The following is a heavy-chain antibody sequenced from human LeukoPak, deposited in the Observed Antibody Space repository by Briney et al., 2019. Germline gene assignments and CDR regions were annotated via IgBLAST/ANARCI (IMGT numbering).Heavy chain of an antibody. V-gene: IGHV3-30*02. CDR1: GFTFGNYG. Sequence: GGSLRLSCAASGFTFGNYGMHWVRQAPGKGLEWVAFIRYDGSDKYYADSVKGRFTISRDNSKNTLYSQMNSLRPEDTAVYFCSGSYSYWGQGTLVTVSS. J-gene: IGHJ4*02. CDR3: SGSYSY. D-gene: IGHD1-26*01. CDR2: IRYDGSDK.